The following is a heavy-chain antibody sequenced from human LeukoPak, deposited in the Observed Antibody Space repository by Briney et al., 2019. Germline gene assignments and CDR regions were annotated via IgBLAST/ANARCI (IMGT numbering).Heavy chain of an antibody. V-gene: IGHV1-2*06. D-gene: IGHD7-27*01. CDR1: GYTFIHYF. CDR2: INSNSGGT. CDR3: ARDLSSTPNWELDF. J-gene: IGHJ4*02. Sequence: GAAVKVSCKXSGYTFIHYFIHWVRQAPGQGLEWMGRINSNSGGTEYAQKFQGRVTMTRDTSITTVYMELSSLTSDDTAVYYCARDLSSTPNWELDFWGQGTLVTVSS.